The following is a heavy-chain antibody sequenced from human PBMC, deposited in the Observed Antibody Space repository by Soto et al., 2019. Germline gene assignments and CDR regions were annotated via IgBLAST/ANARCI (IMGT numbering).Heavy chain of an antibody. CDR1: GFTFSSYA. Sequence: EVQLLESGGGLVQPGGSLRLSCAASGFTFSSYAMSWVRQAPGKGLEWVSAISGSGGSTYYADSAKARFTISRDNSKNTLYLQMHSRRAEDTAVYYCAKSSTPYYYDSRGYDYSYYYGMDCCGQGTTVTVAS. V-gene: IGHV3-23*01. J-gene: IGHJ6*02. CDR2: ISGSGGST. D-gene: IGHD3-22*01. CDR3: AKSSTPYYYDSRGYDYSYYYGMDC.